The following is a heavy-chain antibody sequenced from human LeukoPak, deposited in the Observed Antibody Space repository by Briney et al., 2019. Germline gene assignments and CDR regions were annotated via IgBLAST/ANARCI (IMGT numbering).Heavy chain of an antibody. CDR3: ARVPHTTYYDFWSPRRGGGMDV. D-gene: IGHD3-3*01. CDR1: GFTFSDYY. J-gene: IGHJ6*02. CDR2: ISSSGSTI. Sequence: GGSLRLSCAASGFTFSDYYMSWIRQAPGKGLEWVSYISSSGSTIYYADSVKGRFTISRDNAKNSLYLQMNSLRAEDTAVYYCARVPHTTYYDFWSPRRGGGMDVWGQGTTVTVSS. V-gene: IGHV3-11*01.